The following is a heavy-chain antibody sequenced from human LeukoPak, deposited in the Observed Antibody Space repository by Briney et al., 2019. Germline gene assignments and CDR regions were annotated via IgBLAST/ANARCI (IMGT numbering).Heavy chain of an antibody. CDR2: INPNSGGT. CDR1: GYTFSDYY. CDR3: ARDWLLRYSEGGFDY. J-gene: IGHJ4*02. D-gene: IGHD3-9*01. V-gene: IGHV1-2*02. Sequence: SVKVSCKASGYTFSDYYMHWVRQAPGQGLEWMGWINPNSGGTNYAQKFQGRVTMTRDTSISTAYMDVSRLRSDDTAVYYCARDWLLRYSEGGFDYWGQGTLVTVSS.